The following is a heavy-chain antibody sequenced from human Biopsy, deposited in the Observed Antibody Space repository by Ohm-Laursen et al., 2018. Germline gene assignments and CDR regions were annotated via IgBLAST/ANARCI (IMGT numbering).Heavy chain of an antibody. V-gene: IGHV4-4*07. CDR2: IYTSGSP. D-gene: IGHD1-26*01. Sequence: SETLSLTCIVSGDSINNYYWSWIRQPAGKGLEWIGRIYTSGSPNCNLSLESRVTMSVDTSKNQFSLNLRSVTAADTAVYYCARGTGRYYVYGAFDIWGQGTVVTVSS. J-gene: IGHJ3*02. CDR3: ARGTGRYYVYGAFDI. CDR1: GDSINNYY.